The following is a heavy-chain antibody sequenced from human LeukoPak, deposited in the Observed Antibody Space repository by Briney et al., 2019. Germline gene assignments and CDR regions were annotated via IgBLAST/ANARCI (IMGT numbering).Heavy chain of an antibody. J-gene: IGHJ4*02. V-gene: IGHV5-51*01. Sequence: GESLKISCTGSGYRVTDHWIAWVRQMPGKRLEWMGIIYPGDSNARYSPSFQGQVTMSADKSISTAYLQWSSLKASDTGMYYCAREGDSSGRPHWGQGTLVTVSS. CDR3: AREGDSSGRPH. CDR1: GYRVTDHW. CDR2: IYPGDSNA. D-gene: IGHD3-22*01.